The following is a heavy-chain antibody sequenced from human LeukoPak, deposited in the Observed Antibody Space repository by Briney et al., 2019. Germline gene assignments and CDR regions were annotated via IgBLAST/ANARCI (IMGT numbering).Heavy chain of an antibody. Sequence: SETLSLTCTVSGGSISSSSYDWGWIRQPPGKGLEWIGRIDDSGSTYYNPSLKSRFTISVERTKNEFSWKLSQRTAADTAVYYCARFFAENYYYYYYMDVWGKGTTVTVSS. V-gene: IGHV4-39*01. CDR1: GGSISSSSYD. J-gene: IGHJ6*03. CDR2: IDDSGST. D-gene: IGHD3-3*01. CDR3: ARFFAENYYYYYYMDV.